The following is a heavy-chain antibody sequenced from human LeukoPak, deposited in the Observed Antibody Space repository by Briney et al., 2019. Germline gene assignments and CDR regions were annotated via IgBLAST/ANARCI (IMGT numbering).Heavy chain of an antibody. D-gene: IGHD3-22*01. Sequence: ASVKVSCKASGYTFTSSDFNWVRQATGQGLEWMGWMNPNSGNTGYAQKLQGRVTMATDTSTSTAYMELRSLRSDDTAVYYCARDRGYYDSSGYHNWFDPWGQGTLVTVSS. CDR2: MNPNSGNT. J-gene: IGHJ5*02. CDR1: GYTFTSSD. V-gene: IGHV1-8*01. CDR3: ARDRGYYDSSGYHNWFDP.